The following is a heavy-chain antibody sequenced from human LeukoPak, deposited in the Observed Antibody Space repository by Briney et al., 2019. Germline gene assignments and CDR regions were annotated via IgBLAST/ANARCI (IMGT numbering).Heavy chain of an antibody. V-gene: IGHV4-39*07. CDR1: GGSISSYY. CDR3: ARGRAKGGYCSGGSCYVDY. J-gene: IGHJ4*02. CDR2: IYYSGST. Sequence: SETLSLTCTVSGGSISSYYWSWLRQPPGKGLEWIGSIYYSGSTYYNPSLKSRVTISVDTSKNQFSLKLSSVTAADTAVYYCARGRAKGGYCSGGSCYVDYWGQGTLVTVSS. D-gene: IGHD2-15*01.